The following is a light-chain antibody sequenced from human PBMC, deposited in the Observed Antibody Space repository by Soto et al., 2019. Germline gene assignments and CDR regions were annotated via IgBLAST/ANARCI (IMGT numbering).Light chain of an antibody. J-gene: IGKJ1*01. V-gene: IGKV3-15*01. CDR3: QQYNNWPQT. CDR1: QSVSIK. CDR2: SAS. Sequence: EIVLTQSPGTLSLSPGERATLSCRASQSVSIKLAWYQRKPGQPPRLLIYSASTRATGIPARFSGRGSGTEFTLTISSLQSEDFAEYHCQQYNNWPQTFGQGTKVDIK.